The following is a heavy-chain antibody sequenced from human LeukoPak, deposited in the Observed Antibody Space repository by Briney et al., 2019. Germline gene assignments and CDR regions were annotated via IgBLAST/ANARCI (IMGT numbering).Heavy chain of an antibody. J-gene: IGHJ6*03. Sequence: GGSLRLSCAASGFTFSGYSMNWVRQAPGKGLEWVSSISSSSSYIYYADSVKGRFTISRDNAKNSLYLQMNSLRAEDTAVYYCARDGRYYDFWSGYLTHYYYYYMDVWGRGTTVTVSS. CDR1: GFTFSGYS. D-gene: IGHD3-3*01. CDR2: ISSSSSYI. V-gene: IGHV3-21*01. CDR3: ARDGRYYDFWSGYLTHYYYYYMDV.